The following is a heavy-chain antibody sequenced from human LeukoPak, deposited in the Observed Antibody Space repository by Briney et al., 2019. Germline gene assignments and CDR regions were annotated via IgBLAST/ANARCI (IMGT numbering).Heavy chain of an antibody. CDR2: MNPNSGNT. J-gene: IGHJ4*02. CDR1: GYTFTSYD. Sequence: ASVKVSCKASGYTFTSYDINWVRQATGQGLKWMGWMNPNSGNTGYAQKFQGRVTMTRNTSISTAYMELSSLRSEDTAVYYCARGVGFSIVGATDLDYWGQGTLVTVSS. V-gene: IGHV1-8*01. D-gene: IGHD1-26*01. CDR3: ARGVGFSIVGATDLDY.